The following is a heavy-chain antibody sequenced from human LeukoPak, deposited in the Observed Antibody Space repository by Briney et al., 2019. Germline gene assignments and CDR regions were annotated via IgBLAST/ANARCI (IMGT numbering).Heavy chain of an antibody. D-gene: IGHD2-2*01. Sequence: SETLSLTCIVSSGSVSSGSYCWTWIRQPPGQGLEWIGYICYSGSSNYNPSLKSRVTLSVDTSKSQFSLKLTSVTAADTAVYYCARGRGIGYCSSTSCRIYFDYWGQGTLVTVSS. CDR3: ARGRGIGYCSSTSCRIYFDY. CDR2: ICYSGSS. CDR1: SGSVSSGSYC. J-gene: IGHJ4*02. V-gene: IGHV4-61*01.